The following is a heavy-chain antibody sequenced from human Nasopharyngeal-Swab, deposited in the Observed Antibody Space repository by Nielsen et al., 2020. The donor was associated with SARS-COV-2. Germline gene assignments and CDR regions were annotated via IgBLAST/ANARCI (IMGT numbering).Heavy chain of an antibody. CDR2: IIPIFGTA. J-gene: IGHJ4*02. CDR3: AREGYYGSGSYAPFDY. V-gene: IGHV1-69*01. D-gene: IGHD3-10*01. Sequence: ARQMPGKGLEWMGGIIPIFGTANYAQKFQGRVTITADESTSTAYMELSSLRSEDTAVYYCAREGYYGSGSYAPFDYWGQGTLVTVSS.